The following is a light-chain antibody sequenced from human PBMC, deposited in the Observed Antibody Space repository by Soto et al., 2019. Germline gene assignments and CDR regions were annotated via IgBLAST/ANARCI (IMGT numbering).Light chain of an antibody. J-gene: IGLJ2*01. V-gene: IGLV1-44*01. Sequence: QSVLTQTPSASGTPGQRVTISCSGGSSNIGSNTVHWYQQLPGTAPKLLIYSNNQRPSGVPDRFSGSKSGTSASLAISGLQSEDEAHYYCAAWDDSLNGYVVFGGGTKLTVL. CDR2: SNN. CDR3: AAWDDSLNGYVV. CDR1: SSNIGSNT.